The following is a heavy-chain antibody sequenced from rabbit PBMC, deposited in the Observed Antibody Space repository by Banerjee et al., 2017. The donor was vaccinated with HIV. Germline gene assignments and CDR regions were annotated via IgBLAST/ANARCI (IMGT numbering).Heavy chain of an antibody. CDR2: IYPDYGNT. CDR1: GIDFSSYG. Sequence: QEQLVESGGGLVTLGGSLKLSCNASGIDFSSYGISWVRQAPGKGLEWIAYIYPDYGNTDYASWAKGRFTISKTSSTTVTLQMTSLTAADTATYFCARDLAYNGYFTFKLWGQGTLVT. CDR3: ARDLAYNGYFTFKL. D-gene: IGHD1-1*01. J-gene: IGHJ4*01. V-gene: IGHV1S45*01.